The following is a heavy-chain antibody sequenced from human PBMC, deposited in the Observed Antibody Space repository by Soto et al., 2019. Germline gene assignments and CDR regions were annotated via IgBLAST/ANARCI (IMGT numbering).Heavy chain of an antibody. CDR3: AKGSVVVVITPDAFDI. D-gene: IGHD3-22*01. CDR2: ISGSGGST. Sequence: GGSLRLSCVASGFTFSSYAMSWVRQAPGKGLEWVSAISGSGGSTYYADSVKGRFTISRDNSKNTLYLQMNSLRAEDTAVYYCAKGSVVVVITPDAFDIWGQGTMVTVSS. J-gene: IGHJ3*02. CDR1: GFTFSSYA. V-gene: IGHV3-23*01.